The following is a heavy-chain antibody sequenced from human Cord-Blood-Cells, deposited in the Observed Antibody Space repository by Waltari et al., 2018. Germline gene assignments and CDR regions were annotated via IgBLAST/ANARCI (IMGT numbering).Heavy chain of an antibody. CDR2: INHSGST. Sequence: QVQLQQWGAGLLKPSETLSLTCAVYGGSFSGYYWSWIRQPPGKGLEWIGEINHSGSTNYNPSLKGRVTISVDTSKNQFSLKLSSVTAADTAVYYCASSLYYDILTGYYRDYWGQGTLVTVSS. D-gene: IGHD3-9*01. CDR1: GGSFSGYY. J-gene: IGHJ4*02. CDR3: ASSLYYDILTGYYRDY. V-gene: IGHV4-34*01.